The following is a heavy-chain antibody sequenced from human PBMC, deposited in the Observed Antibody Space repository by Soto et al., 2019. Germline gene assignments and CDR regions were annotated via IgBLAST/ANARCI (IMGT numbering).Heavy chain of an antibody. V-gene: IGHV4-31*03. CDR2: IYYSGST. CDR3: ARDWPYSSCWYAEHVFDI. J-gene: IGHJ3*02. D-gene: IGHD6-13*01. CDR1: GGSISSGGYY. Sequence: SETLSLTCTVSGGSISSGGYYWSWIRQHPGKGLEWIGYIYYSGSTYYNPSLKSRVTISVDTSKNQFSLKLSSVTAADTAVYYCARDWPYSSCWYAEHVFDIWGQGTMVTVSS.